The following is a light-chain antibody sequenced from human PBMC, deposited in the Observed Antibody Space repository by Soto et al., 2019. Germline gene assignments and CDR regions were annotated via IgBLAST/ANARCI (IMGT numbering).Light chain of an antibody. CDR3: SAHGGTNPYV. V-gene: IGLV2-8*01. CDR1: ASDIGGYTF. CDR2: DVN. Sequence: QSVLTQPPSASGSPGQSVAISCTGTASDIGGYTFVSWYQQHPGKAPKLLIYDVNKRPSGVPDRFSGSKSGNTASLTVSGLQAEDEADYYCSAHGGTNPYVFGTGTKRTVL. J-gene: IGLJ1*01.